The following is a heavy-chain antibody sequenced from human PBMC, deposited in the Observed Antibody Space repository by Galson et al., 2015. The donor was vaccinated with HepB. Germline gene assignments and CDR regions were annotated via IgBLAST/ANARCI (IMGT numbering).Heavy chain of an antibody. CDR3: AKGPDYGDDATDGFDY. CDR1: GGSITSYY. V-gene: IGHV4-59*01. D-gene: IGHD4-17*01. Sequence: LSLTCTVSGGSITSYYWSWIRQPPGKGLEWIGYISYSGSTNYNPSLNSRVTISVDTSKNQISLKLRSVTAADTAVYYCAKGPDYGDDATDGFDYWGQGTLVSVSS. J-gene: IGHJ4*02. CDR2: ISYSGST.